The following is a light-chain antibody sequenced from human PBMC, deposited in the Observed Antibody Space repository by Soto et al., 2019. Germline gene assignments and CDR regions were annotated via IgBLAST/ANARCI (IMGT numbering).Light chain of an antibody. J-gene: IGKJ5*01. CDR3: QQYGSSNT. CDR2: GTS. CDR1: QSVKSSY. V-gene: IGKV3-20*01. Sequence: EILLTQSPGTLALSPGERATLPCRASQSVKSSYLAWYQHKPGHAPSVLIYGTSSRATGIPDRLSGSGSGTDFTLTISRLEPEDFAVYYCQQYGSSNTFGQGTRLEIK.